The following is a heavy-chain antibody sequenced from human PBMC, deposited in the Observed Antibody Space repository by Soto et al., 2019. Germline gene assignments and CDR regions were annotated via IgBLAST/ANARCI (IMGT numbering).Heavy chain of an antibody. Sequence: QVQLVQSGAEVKKPGSSVKVSCKASGGTFSSYTISWVRQAPGQGLEGMGRIIPILGIANYAQKFQGRVTITADKSTSKAYMELSSLRSEDTAVYYCARAGSLGYCSGGSCYLGGAFDIWGQGTMVTVSS. CDR2: IIPILGIA. V-gene: IGHV1-69*02. J-gene: IGHJ3*02. CDR1: GGTFSSYT. D-gene: IGHD2-15*01. CDR3: ARAGSLGYCSGGSCYLGGAFDI.